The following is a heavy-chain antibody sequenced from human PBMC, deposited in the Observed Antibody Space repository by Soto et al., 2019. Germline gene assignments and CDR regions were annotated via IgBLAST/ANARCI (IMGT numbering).Heavy chain of an antibody. J-gene: IGHJ6*02. CDR1: GYTFTSYG. D-gene: IGHD6-13*01. V-gene: IGHV1-18*04. CDR3: AREGIAGACFAYYYYGLDV. CDR2: ISAYNGNT. Sequence: ASVKVSCKASGYTFTSYGISWVRQAPGQGLEWMGWISAYNGNTNYAQKLQGRVTMTTDTSTSTAYMELRSLRSDDTAVYYCAREGIAGACFAYYYYGLDVWGQGTTVTVSS.